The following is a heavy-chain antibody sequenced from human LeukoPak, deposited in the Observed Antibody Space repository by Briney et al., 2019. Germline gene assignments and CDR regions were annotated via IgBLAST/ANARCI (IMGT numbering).Heavy chain of an antibody. CDR3: AKGGTSYDYVWGSYRSGGFDY. D-gene: IGHD3-16*02. J-gene: IGHJ4*02. V-gene: IGHV3-23*01. CDR1: GFTFSSYA. Sequence: PGGSLRLSCAASGFTFSSYAMSWVRQAPGKGLEWVSAISGSGGSTYYADSVKGRFTISRDNSKNTLYLQMNSLRAEDTAVYYCAKGGTSYDYVWGSYRSGGFDYWGQGTLVTVSS. CDR2: ISGSGGST.